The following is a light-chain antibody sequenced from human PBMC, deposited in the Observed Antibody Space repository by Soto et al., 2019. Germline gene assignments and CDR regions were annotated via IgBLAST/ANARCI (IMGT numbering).Light chain of an antibody. CDR2: WAS. CDR3: HQYYNIPWT. J-gene: IGKJ1*01. Sequence: DIVMTQSPDSLAVSLGERATINCKSSQSILYSSNNKICLAWYQQKPGQPPKLLIYWASTRESGVPDRFSGSGSGTDFTLTINNLQAEDVAVYYCHQYYNIPWTFGQGTKVDIK. V-gene: IGKV4-1*01. CDR1: QSILYSSNNKIC.